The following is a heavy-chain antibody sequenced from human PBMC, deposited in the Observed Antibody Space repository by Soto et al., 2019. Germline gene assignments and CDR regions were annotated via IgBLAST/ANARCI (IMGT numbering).Heavy chain of an antibody. CDR3: VRSGTARLLRHSWFDT. D-gene: IGHD2-21*01. CDR2: ITTSSAYI. Sequence: EVQLVESGGGLVKPGGSLRLSCAASGFTFNTYDMNWVRLAPGKGLEWVSSITTSSAYIYYADSLKGRITISRDNAKNSLFLQMNSLRAEDTAVYYCVRSGTARLLRHSWFDTWGQGTLVTVSS. CDR1: GFTFNTYD. J-gene: IGHJ5*02. V-gene: IGHV3-21*01.